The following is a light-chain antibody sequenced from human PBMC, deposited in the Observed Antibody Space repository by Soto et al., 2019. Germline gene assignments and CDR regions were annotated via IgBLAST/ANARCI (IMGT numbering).Light chain of an antibody. J-gene: IGKJ4*01. CDR2: GAS. CDR1: QSVDINF. CDR3: QPFGGSSLT. Sequence: EIVLTQSPGTLSLSPGERATLSCKSSQSVDINFLAWYQQKRGQPPRLLIYGASSRATGIPDRFSGSGSGTDFTLTITRLEPEDCAVYYCQPFGGSSLTFGGGTNIEIK. V-gene: IGKV3-20*01.